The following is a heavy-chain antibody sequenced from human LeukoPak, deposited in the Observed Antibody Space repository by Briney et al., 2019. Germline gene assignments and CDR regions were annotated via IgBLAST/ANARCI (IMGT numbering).Heavy chain of an antibody. CDR2: INAGNGST. CDR1: GYTFTSYA. CDR3: ARDVPYCSGGSCYSPTYAFDY. J-gene: IGHJ4*02. D-gene: IGHD2-15*01. Sequence: GASVKLSCKASGYTFTSYAMHWVRQAPGQRLEWMGWINAGNGSTKYSQKSQGRVTITRDTSASTAYMELSSLRSEDTAVYYCARDVPYCSGGSCYSPTYAFDYWGQGTLVTVSS. V-gene: IGHV1-3*01.